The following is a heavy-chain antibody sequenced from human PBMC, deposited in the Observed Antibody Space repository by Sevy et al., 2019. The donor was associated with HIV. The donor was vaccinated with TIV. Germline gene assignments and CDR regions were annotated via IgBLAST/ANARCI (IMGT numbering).Heavy chain of an antibody. D-gene: IGHD5-12*01. V-gene: IGHV3-23*01. CDR1: GFTFSSYV. CDR3: AKDLVPNIVATMMCDAFDI. CDR2: ISGSGGST. J-gene: IGHJ3*02. Sequence: GGSLRLSCAASGFTFSSYVMSWVRQAPGKGLEWVSAISGSGGSTYYADSVKGRFTISRDNSKNTLYLQMNSLRAEDTAVYYCAKDLVPNIVATMMCDAFDIWGQGTMVTVSS.